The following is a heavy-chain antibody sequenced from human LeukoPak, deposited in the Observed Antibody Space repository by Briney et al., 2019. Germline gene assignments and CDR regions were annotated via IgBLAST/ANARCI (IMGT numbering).Heavy chain of an antibody. CDR3: GAYSGSNYGALGY. CDR2: IKQDGSQK. V-gene: IGHV3-7*03. J-gene: IGHJ4*02. CDR1: GFTFNTYW. Sequence: PGGSLRLSCAASGFTFNTYWMSWFRQAPGKGLEWVANIKQDGSQKYYVNSMKGRFTISRDNANNSLYLQITSLRAEYPAVYYCGAYSGSNYGALGYWGQGTLVTVSS. D-gene: IGHD1-26*01.